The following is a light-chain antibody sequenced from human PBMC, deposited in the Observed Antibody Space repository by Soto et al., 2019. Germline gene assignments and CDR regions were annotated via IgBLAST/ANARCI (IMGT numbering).Light chain of an antibody. J-gene: IGKJ1*01. CDR3: QHYNSYSEA. CDR2: KAS. CDR1: QTISSW. V-gene: IGKV1-5*03. Sequence: DIPMTQSPSTPSCSVRDRVTLTCRASQTISSWLAWYQQKPGKAPKLLIYKASTLKSGVPSRFSGSGSGTEFTLTISSLQPDDFATYYCQHYNSYSEAFGQGTKVDIK.